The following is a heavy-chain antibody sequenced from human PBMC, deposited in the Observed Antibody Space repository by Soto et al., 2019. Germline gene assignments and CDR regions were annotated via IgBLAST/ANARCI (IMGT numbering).Heavy chain of an antibody. V-gene: IGHV3-13*04. CDR2: IGTAGDT. CDR1: GSTFSSYD. CDR3: ARSPPGGYHYYYGLDV. J-gene: IGHJ6*02. Sequence: EVQLVESGGGLVQPGGSLRLSCAASGSTFSSYDMQWVRQATGKGLEWVSAIGTAGDTYYLGSVKGRFTISRENAKNSLYLQMNSLRAGDTAVYYCARSPPGGYHYYYGLDVWGQGTTVTVSS. D-gene: IGHD3-22*01.